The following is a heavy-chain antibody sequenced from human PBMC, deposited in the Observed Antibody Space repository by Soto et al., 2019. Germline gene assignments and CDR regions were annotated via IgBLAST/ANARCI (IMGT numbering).Heavy chain of an antibody. CDR2: ITPMFGTA. D-gene: IGHD3-22*01. J-gene: IGHJ4*02. Sequence: SVKVSCKASGGTFSRYTISWVRQAPGQGLEWMGGITPMFGTANYAQKFQGRVTIAADESTSTAYMELSSLRSEDTAVYYCARQFDYESSGYYYAYWGQGTVVTVSS. CDR1: GGTFSRYT. CDR3: ARQFDYESSGYYYAY. V-gene: IGHV1-69*13.